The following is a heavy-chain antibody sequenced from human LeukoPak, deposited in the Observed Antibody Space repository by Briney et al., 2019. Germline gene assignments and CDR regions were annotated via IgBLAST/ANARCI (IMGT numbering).Heavy chain of an antibody. J-gene: IGHJ4*02. D-gene: IGHD4-11*01. CDR3: ARDHFAGTYSNHY. V-gene: IGHV1-2*06. CDR1: GYTFTGYY. CDR2: INPNSGGT. Sequence: ASVKVSCKASGYTFTGYYIHWVRQAPGQGLEWMGRINPNSGGTSSAEKFQGGVTMTRDTSITTAYMELSRLTSDDTAVYYCARDHFAGTYSNHYWGQGTLVTVSS.